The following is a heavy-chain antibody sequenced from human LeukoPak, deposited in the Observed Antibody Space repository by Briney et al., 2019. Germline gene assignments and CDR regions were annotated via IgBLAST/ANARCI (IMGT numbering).Heavy chain of an antibody. D-gene: IGHD6-6*01. J-gene: IGHJ4*02. CDR2: ISSSSSYI. V-gene: IGHV3-21*01. Sequence: PGGSLRLSCAASGFTFSTYTINWVRQAPGKGLEWVSSISSSSSYIYYADSVKGRFTISRDNAKNSLYLQMNSLRAEDTAVYYCARSSRLTFDYWGQGTLVTVSS. CDR1: GFTFSTYT. CDR3: ARSSRLTFDY.